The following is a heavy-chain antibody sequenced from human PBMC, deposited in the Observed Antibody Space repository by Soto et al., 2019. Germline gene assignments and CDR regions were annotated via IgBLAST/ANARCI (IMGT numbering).Heavy chain of an antibody. CDR1: GGSISSYY. CDR3: ARDVLLRGWFDP. D-gene: IGHD3-10*01. V-gene: IGHV4-59*01. CDR2: IYYSGIT. Sequence: SETLSLTCTVSGGSISSYYWSWIRQPPGKGLEWIGYIYYSGITNYNPSLKSRVTISVDTSKNQFSLKLSSVTAADTAVYYCARDVLLRGWFDPSGQRTLVAVYS. J-gene: IGHJ5*02.